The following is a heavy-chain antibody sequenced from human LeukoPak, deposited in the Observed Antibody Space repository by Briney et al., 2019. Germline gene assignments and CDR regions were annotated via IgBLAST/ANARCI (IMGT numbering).Heavy chain of an antibody. CDR3: SRFLYHSSGYHFFDS. J-gene: IGHJ4*02. D-gene: IGHD3-22*01. CDR2: ISSSSSTI. CDR1: GLSFSSYS. V-gene: IGHV3-48*04. Sequence: GGPLRLSCAASGLSFSSYSMNWVRQARGKGLEWVSYISSSSSTIYYADSVKGGFTISRDNPENSLYLHMSSLGAEDTALYFCSRFLYHSSGYHFFDSWGQGTLVTVSS.